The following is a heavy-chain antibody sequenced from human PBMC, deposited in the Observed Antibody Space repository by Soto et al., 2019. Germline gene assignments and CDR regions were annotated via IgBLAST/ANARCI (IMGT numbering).Heavy chain of an antibody. J-gene: IGHJ3*02. CDR2: ISGSGGST. D-gene: IGHD2-21*02. CDR3: AKDLAYCGGDCSLGAFDI. CDR1: GFTFSSYA. V-gene: IGHV3-23*01. Sequence: EVQLLESGGGLVQPGGSLRLSCAASGFTFSSYAMSWVRQAPGKGLEWVSAISGSGGSTYYADSVKGRFTISRDNSKNTLYLQMNSLRAEDTAVYYCAKDLAYCGGDCSLGAFDIWGQGTMVTVSS.